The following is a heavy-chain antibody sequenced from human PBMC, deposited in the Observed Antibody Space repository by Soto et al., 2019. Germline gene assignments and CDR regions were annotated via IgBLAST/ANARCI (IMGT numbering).Heavy chain of an antibody. CDR1: GFTFNTYA. D-gene: IGHD2-21*02. Sequence: EVQMLESGGGLVQPGGSLRLSCAVSGFTFNTYAMSWVRQAPGKGLEWVSGIDGSGRNTFYADSLKGRFANYRDNSKNTLFLQMNSLRAEDTAVYYCAGRTVVTASTYWYFDLWGRGTLVAVSS. CDR2: IDGSGRNT. J-gene: IGHJ2*01. CDR3: AGRTVVTASTYWYFDL. V-gene: IGHV3-23*01.